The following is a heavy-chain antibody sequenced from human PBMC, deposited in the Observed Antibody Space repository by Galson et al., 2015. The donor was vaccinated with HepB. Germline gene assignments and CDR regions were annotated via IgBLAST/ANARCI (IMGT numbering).Heavy chain of an antibody. CDR3: AREGEDYYGSGSFFDP. Sequence: SVKVSCKASGYTLTSYAMHWVRQAPGQRLEWMGWINAGNGNTKYSQKFQGRVTITRDTSASTAYMELSSLRSEDTAVYYCAREGEDYYGSGSFFDPWGQGTLVTVSS. CDR1: GYTLTSYA. D-gene: IGHD3-10*01. J-gene: IGHJ5*02. V-gene: IGHV1-3*01. CDR2: INAGNGNT.